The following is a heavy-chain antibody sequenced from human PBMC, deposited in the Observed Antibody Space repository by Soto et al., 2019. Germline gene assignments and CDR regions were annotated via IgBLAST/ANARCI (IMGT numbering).Heavy chain of an antibody. CDR3: ARDYYDSSGYYWPEGL. CDR1: GGTFSSYA. D-gene: IGHD3-22*01. J-gene: IGHJ4*02. Sequence: QVQLVQSGAEVKKPGSSVKVSCKASGGTFSSYAISWVRQAPGQGLEWMGGIIPIFGTANYVQKFQGRVTITADESTSTAYMELSSLRSEDTAVYYCARDYYDSSGYYWPEGLWGQGTLVTVSS. V-gene: IGHV1-69*01. CDR2: IIPIFGTA.